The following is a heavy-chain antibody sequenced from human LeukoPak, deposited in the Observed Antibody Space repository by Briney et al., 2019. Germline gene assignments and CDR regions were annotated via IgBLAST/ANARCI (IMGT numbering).Heavy chain of an antibody. CDR3: ARGYSGSRGYFYYYYMDV. D-gene: IGHD1-26*01. V-gene: IGHV4-34*01. J-gene: IGHJ6*03. CDR1: GGSFSGYY. CDR2: INHSGST. Sequence: PSETLSLTCAGYGGSFSGYYWSWIRPPPGKGLEWIGEINHSGSTNYNPSLNSRVTISVDTSKNQFSLKLSSVTAADTAVYYCARGYSGSRGYFYYYYMDVWGKGTTVTVSS.